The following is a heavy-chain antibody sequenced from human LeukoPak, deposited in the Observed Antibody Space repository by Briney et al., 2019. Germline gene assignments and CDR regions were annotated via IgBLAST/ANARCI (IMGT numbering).Heavy chain of an antibody. CDR2: INHSGST. CDR3: ARGSMVLLWFGELFRYYFDY. J-gene: IGHJ4*02. V-gene: IGHV4-34*01. CDR1: GGSFSGYY. D-gene: IGHD3-10*01. Sequence: SETLSLTCAVYGGSFSGYYWSWIRQPPGKGLEWIAEINHSGSTNYNPSLKSRVTISVDTSKNQFSLKLSSVAAADTAVYYCARGSMVLLWFGELFRYYFDYWGQGTLVTVPS.